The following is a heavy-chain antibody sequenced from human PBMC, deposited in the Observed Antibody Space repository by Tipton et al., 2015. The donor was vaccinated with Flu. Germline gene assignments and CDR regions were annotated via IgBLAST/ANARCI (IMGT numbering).Heavy chain of an antibody. J-gene: IGHJ4*02. CDR1: RGSISGYF. CDR3: ARYHCPNGICDSFDY. CDR2: IYYTGRT. V-gene: IGHV4-59*01. D-gene: IGHD2-8*01. Sequence: TLSLTCTVSRGSISGYFWSWIRQPPGKGLEWNGYIYYTGRTKQNPSLKSRVTISVDTSKNQFSLKLSSVTTADTAVYYCARYHCPNGICDSFDYWGQGTLVTVSS.